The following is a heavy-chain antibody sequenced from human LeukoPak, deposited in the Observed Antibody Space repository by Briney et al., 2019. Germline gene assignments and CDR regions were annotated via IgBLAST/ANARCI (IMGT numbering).Heavy chain of an antibody. CDR1: GFTFSSYA. J-gene: IGHJ4*02. D-gene: IGHD1-26*01. V-gene: IGHV3-23*01. CDR3: AKHRAAYIVGATGDY. Sequence: PGGYLRLSCAASGFTFSSYAMSWVRQAPGKGLEWVSAISGSGGSTYYADSVKGRFTISRDNSKNTLYLQMNSLRAEDTAVYYCAKHRAAYIVGATGDYWGQGTLVTVSS. CDR2: ISGSGGST.